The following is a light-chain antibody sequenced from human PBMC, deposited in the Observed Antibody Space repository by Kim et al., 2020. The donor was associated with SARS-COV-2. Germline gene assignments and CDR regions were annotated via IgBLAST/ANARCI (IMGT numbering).Light chain of an antibody. V-gene: IGKV4-1*01. J-gene: IGKJ2*01. CDR2: WES. CDR1: QSVLYSSNNKNY. Sequence: DIVMTQSPDSLAVSLCERATINCKSSQSVLYSSNNKNYLAWYQQQPGQPPKLLIYWESTRESGVPHRCSRSGSGTDFTHTISSLQAEDVAVDYCQQYDSTPRKETFGQGTKLEIK. CDR3: QQYDSTPRKET.